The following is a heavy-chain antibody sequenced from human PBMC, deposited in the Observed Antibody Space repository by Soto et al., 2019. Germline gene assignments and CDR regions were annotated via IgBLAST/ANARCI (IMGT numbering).Heavy chain of an antibody. CDR2: IYYSGST. V-gene: IGHV4-39*07. Sequence: SETLSLTCTVSGGSISSSSYYWGWIRQPPGKGLEWIGSIYYSGSTYYNPSLKSRVTISVDTSKNQFSLKLSSVTAADTAVYYCASNSGGLFDYWGQGTLVTVSS. CDR3: ASNSGGLFDY. J-gene: IGHJ4*02. D-gene: IGHD1-1*01. CDR1: GGSISSSSYY.